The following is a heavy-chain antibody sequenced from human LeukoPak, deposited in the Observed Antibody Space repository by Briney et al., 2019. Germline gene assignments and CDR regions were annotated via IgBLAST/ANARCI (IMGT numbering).Heavy chain of an antibody. V-gene: IGHV4-34*01. CDR3: ARRGRTPNYYGSGSYYNYRPVGNWFDP. CDR1: GGSFSGYY. CDR2: INHSGST. J-gene: IGHJ5*02. Sequence: PSETLSLTCAVYGGSFSGYYWSWIRQPPGKGLEWIGEINHSGSTNYNPSLKSRVTISVDTSKNQFSLKLSSVTAADTAVYYCARRGRTPNYYGSGSYYNYRPVGNWFDPWGQGTLVTVSS. D-gene: IGHD3-10*01.